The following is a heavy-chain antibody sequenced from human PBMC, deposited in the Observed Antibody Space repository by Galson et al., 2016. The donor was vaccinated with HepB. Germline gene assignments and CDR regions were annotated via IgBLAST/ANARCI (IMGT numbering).Heavy chain of an antibody. J-gene: IGHJ5*02. CDR1: GFIFSNFW. CDR3: IRDWRNGAYDR. D-gene: IGHD2-8*01. Sequence: SLRLSCAVSGFIFSNFWMHWVRQAPGKGLVWVARIDIDGSGIRYAESVKGRFTISRDNAKNTLYLQMDSLRVDDTAGYYCIRDWRNGAYDRWGQGTLVTVAS. CDR2: IDIDGSGI. V-gene: IGHV3-74*01.